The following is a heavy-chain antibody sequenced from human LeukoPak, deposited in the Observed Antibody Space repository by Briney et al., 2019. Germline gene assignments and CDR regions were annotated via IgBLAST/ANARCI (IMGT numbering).Heavy chain of an antibody. D-gene: IGHD4-17*01. CDR2: ISYDGSNK. CDR3: AKDGDYVGTLYYYYGMDV. J-gene: IGHJ6*02. V-gene: IGHV3-30*18. Sequence: GGSLRLSCAASGFTFSSYGMHWVRQAPGKGLEWVAVISYDGSNKYYADSVKGRFTISRDNSKNTLYLQMNSLRAEDTAVYYCAKDGDYVGTLYYYYGMDVWGQGTTVTVSS. CDR1: GFTFSSYG.